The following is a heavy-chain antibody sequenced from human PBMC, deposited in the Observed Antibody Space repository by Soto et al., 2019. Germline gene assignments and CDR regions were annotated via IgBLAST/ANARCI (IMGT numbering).Heavy chain of an antibody. V-gene: IGHV3-48*02. CDR3: ARDLDYYDAGSPDPFDI. D-gene: IGHD3-10*01. J-gene: IGHJ3*02. CDR1: AFTLSSYS. CDR2: ISSDSSAI. Sequence: EVQLVESGGGLVQPGESLRLSCAASAFTLSSYSMNWVRQAPGQGLEWISHISSDSSAIYYADSVDGRFTISRDNAKNSLYLQMHSLRDEDTAVYYCARDLDYYDAGSPDPFDIWGQGTMVTVSS.